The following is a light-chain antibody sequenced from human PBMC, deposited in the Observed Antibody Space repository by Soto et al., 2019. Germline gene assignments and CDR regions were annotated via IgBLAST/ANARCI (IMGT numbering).Light chain of an antibody. J-gene: IGKJ5*01. V-gene: IGKV3-20*01. CDR1: KSVSSNY. CDR2: GAS. CDR3: QQYNAWTSIT. Sequence: EFVFTKSPGTLSLSPGERATLSCRASKSVSSNYLAWYQQKPGQAPSLLIYGASTRATGIADRFSGSGSGTDFTLSISRLEPEDFAVYYCQQYNAWTSITFGQGTRLEI.